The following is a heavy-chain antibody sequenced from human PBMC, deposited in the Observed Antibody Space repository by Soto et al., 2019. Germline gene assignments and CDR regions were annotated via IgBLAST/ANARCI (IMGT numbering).Heavy chain of an antibody. CDR1: GYTFTGYA. D-gene: IGHD6-19*01. CDR3: ARAVAVAADFDY. V-gene: IGHV1-3*01. Sequence: SVKVSCKASGYTFTGYAMHWVRQAPGQRLEWMGWINAGNGNTKYSQKFQGRVTITRDTSASTAYMELSSLRSEDTAVYYCARAVAVAADFDYWAQGTLVTVSS. CDR2: INAGNGNT. J-gene: IGHJ4*02.